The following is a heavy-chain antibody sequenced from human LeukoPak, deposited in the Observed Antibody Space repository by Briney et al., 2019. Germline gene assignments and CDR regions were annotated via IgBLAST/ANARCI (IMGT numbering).Heavy chain of an antibody. J-gene: IGHJ6*03. CDR3: ARWLGAGTYYYYYMDV. D-gene: IGHD6-19*01. CDR2: INHSGST. CDR1: GGSFSGYY. V-gene: IGHV4-34*01. Sequence: SETLSLTCAVYGGSFSGYYWSWIRQPPGKGLEWIGEINHSGSTNYNPSLKSRVTIPVDTSKNQFSLKLSSVTAADTAVYYCARWLGAGTYYYYYMDVWGKGTTVTVSS.